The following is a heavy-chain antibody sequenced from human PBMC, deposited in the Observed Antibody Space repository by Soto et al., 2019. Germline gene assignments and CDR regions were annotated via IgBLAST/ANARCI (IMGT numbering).Heavy chain of an antibody. CDR2: ISGSGGST. CDR3: AKDAGSGWYPWFDP. V-gene: IGHV3-23*01. Sequence: GGSLRLSCAASGFTCSSYAMSWVRQAPGKGLEWVSAISGSGGSTYYADSVKGWFTISRDNSKNTLYLQMNSLRAEDTAVYYCAKDAGSGWYPWFDPWGQGTLVTVSS. J-gene: IGHJ5*02. CDR1: GFTCSSYA. D-gene: IGHD6-19*01.